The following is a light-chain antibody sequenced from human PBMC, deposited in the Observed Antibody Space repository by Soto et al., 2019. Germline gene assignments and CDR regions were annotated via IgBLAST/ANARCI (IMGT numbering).Light chain of an antibody. CDR2: EVT. Sequence: QSALTQPASVSGSPGQTITIYCTGTSRDVGGYNYVSWYQQHPGKAPKLMIYEVTNRPSGVSDRFSGSKSANSASLTISGLQAEDEADYYCSSYTSDSTWVFGGGTQLTVL. J-gene: IGLJ3*02. CDR1: SRDVGGYNY. CDR3: SSYTSDSTWV. V-gene: IGLV2-14*03.